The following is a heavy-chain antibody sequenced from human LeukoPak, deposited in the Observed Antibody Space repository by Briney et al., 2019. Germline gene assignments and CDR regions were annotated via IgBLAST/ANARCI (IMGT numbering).Heavy chain of an antibody. Sequence: RGSLRLSCAASGFIVSSNYMSWVRQAPGKGLEWVSVIYSGGSTYYADSVKGRFTISRDNSKNTLYLQMNSLRAEDTAVYYCARDPRYSYGPFDAFDIWGQGTMVTVSS. D-gene: IGHD5-18*01. CDR3: ARDPRYSYGPFDAFDI. J-gene: IGHJ3*02. V-gene: IGHV3-53*01. CDR2: IYSGGST. CDR1: GFIVSSNY.